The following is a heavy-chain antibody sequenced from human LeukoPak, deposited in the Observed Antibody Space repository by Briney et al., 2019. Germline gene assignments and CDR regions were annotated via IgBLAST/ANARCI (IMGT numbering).Heavy chain of an antibody. V-gene: IGHV4-59*01. Sequence: SETLSLTCTVSGGSISSYYWSWVRQPPGKGLEWIGCIYYRGTTNYNPSLKSRVSMSVDTSKKQFSLKLSFVTAADTAVYYCARGRTPTDYWGQGSLVTVSS. CDR1: GGSISSYY. J-gene: IGHJ4*02. CDR2: IYYRGTT. CDR3: ARGRTPTDY. D-gene: IGHD1/OR15-1a*01.